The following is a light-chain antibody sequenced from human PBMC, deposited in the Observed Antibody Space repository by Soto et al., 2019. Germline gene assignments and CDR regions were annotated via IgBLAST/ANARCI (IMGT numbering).Light chain of an antibody. Sequence: ELVLTQSPATLSSSPGERANLSCRASQTVSSSYLAWYQQKPGQAPRLLIYAASSRATGIPDRFSGSGSGTDFTLTINSLQSEDFAVYYCQPYNNWPLTFGGGTKVDI. J-gene: IGKJ4*01. V-gene: IGKV3D-20*02. CDR1: QTVSSSY. CDR2: AAS. CDR3: QPYNNWPLT.